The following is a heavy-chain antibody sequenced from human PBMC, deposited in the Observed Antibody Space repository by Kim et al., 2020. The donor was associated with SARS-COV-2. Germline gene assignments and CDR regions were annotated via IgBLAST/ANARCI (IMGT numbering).Heavy chain of an antibody. D-gene: IGHD3-16*01. Sequence: ASVKVSCKASGDTSSTSGFSWVRQAPGQGLEWMGWINTKKGDTGYVQRFQDRVTMTTDSSTAAAYMELRSLKVDDTAVYYCVRGTWGDINAYWGTGTLVT. V-gene: IGHV1-18*01. CDR2: INTKKGDT. CDR3: VRGTWGDINAY. J-gene: IGHJ4*02. CDR1: GDTSSTSG.